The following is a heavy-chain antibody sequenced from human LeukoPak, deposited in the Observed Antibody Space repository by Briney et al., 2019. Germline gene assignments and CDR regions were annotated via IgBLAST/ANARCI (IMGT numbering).Heavy chain of an antibody. CDR2: IKQDGSEK. V-gene: IGHV3-7*03. Sequence: GGSLRLSCAASGFTFSSYWMSWVRQAPGKGLEWVANIKQDGSEKYYVDSVKGRFAISRDNAKNPLYLQMNSLRAEDTAVYYCAREDLSLTGSLEDWGQGTLVTVSS. J-gene: IGHJ4*02. D-gene: IGHD1-14*01. CDR3: AREDLSLTGSLED. CDR1: GFTFSSYW.